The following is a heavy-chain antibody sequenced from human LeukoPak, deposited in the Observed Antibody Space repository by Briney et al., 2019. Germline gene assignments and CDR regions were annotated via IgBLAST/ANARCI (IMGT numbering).Heavy chain of an antibody. V-gene: IGHV4-61*02. J-gene: IGHJ4*02. D-gene: IGHD2-8*01. CDR1: GGSISSSSYY. Sequence: SETLSLTCTVSGGSISSSSYYWSWIRQPAGKGLEWIGRIYTTGSTNYNPSLKSRLTMSVDTSKNQFSLKLSSVTAADTAVYYCARAGMVYEYYFDYWGQGTLVTVSS. CDR2: IYTTGST. CDR3: ARAGMVYEYYFDY.